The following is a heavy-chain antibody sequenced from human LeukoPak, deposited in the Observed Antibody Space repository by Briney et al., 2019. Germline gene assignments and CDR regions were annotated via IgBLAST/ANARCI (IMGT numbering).Heavy chain of an antibody. J-gene: IGHJ6*02. V-gene: IGHV3-30*04. D-gene: IGHD2-2*01. Sequence: TGGSLRLSCAASGFTFSAYAMHWVRQAPGKGLEWVAVISHDGSSKYYADSVKGRFTISRDNSKNTLYLQMNSLRSEDTAVYYCAGGNGALGPVPPAMPPYYYYPMDVWGQGTTVTVSS. CDR3: AGGNGALGPVPPAMPPYYYYPMDV. CDR1: GFTFSAYA. CDR2: ISHDGSSK.